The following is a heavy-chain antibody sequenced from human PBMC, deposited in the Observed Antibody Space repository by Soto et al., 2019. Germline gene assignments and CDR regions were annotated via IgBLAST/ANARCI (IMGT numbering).Heavy chain of an antibody. J-gene: IGHJ4*02. V-gene: IGHV1-3*01. D-gene: IGHD1-26*01. CDR3: ARDFTGRYLVLDD. Sequence: SCKASGYTFTSYAMHWVRQAPGQRLEWMGWINAGNGNTKYSQKFQGRVTITRDTSASTAYMELSSLRSEDTAVYYGARDFTGRYLVLDDWGKGTLVTVAS. CDR2: INAGNGNT. CDR1: GYTFTSYA.